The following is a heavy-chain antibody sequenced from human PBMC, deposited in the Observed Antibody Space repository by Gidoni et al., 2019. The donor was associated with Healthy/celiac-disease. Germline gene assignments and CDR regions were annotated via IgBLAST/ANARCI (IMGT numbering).Heavy chain of an antibody. V-gene: IGHV4-34*01. CDR2: INHSGST. Sequence: QVQLQQWGAGLLKPSETLSLTCAVYGGSFSGYYWSWIRQPPGKGLEWIGEINHSGSTNYNPSLKSRVTISVDTSKNQFSLKLSSVTAADTAVYYCARGTPGNTKRRYNWFDPWGQGTLVTVSS. CDR1: GGSFSGYY. CDR3: ARGTPGNTKRRYNWFDP. D-gene: IGHD4-4*01. J-gene: IGHJ5*02.